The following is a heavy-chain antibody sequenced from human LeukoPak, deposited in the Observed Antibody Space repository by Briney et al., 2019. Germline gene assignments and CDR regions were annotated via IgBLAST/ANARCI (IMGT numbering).Heavy chain of an antibody. Sequence: SETLSLTRTVSGGSISSGDYYWSWIRQPPGKGLEWIGYIYYSGSTYYNPSLKSRVTISVDTSKNQFSLKLSSVTAADTAVYYCARGRWITFGGVIVSPLGYWGQGTLVTVSS. CDR1: GGSISSGDYY. V-gene: IGHV4-30-4*08. D-gene: IGHD3-16*02. CDR3: ARGRWITFGGVIVSPLGY. CDR2: IYYSGST. J-gene: IGHJ4*02.